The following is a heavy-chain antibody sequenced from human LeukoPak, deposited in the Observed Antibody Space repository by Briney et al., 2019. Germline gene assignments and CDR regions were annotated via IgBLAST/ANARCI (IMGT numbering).Heavy chain of an antibody. CDR3: ARHRSGYDFDY. D-gene: IGHD5-12*01. CDR2: IYYSRST. J-gene: IGHJ4*02. V-gene: IGHV4-39*01. CDR1: GGSISSSSYY. Sequence: SETLSLTCTVSGGSISSSSYYWGWIRQPPGKGLEWIVSIYYSRSTYYNPSLKSRISISVDTSRSQFSLKLSSVTAADTAVYYCARHRSGYDFDYWGQGTLVTVSS.